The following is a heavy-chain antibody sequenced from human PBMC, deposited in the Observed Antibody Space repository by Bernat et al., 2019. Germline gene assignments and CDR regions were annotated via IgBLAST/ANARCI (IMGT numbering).Heavy chain of an antibody. Sequence: QVQLVQSGAEVKKPGSSVKVSCKASGGTFSSYAISWVRQAPGQGLEWMGGIIPIFGIANYAQKFQGRVTITADKSTSTAYMELSSLRSEDTAVYYCARDPGYDILTGYDAFDIWGQGTMVTVSS. V-gene: IGHV1-69*17. CDR3: ARDPGYDILTGYDAFDI. CDR2: IIPIFGIA. CDR1: GGTFSSYA. D-gene: IGHD3-9*01. J-gene: IGHJ3*02.